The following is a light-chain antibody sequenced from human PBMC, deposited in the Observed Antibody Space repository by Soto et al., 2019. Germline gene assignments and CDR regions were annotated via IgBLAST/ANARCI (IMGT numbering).Light chain of an antibody. V-gene: IGKV3-20*01. CDR2: AAS. CDR3: QQQGT. Sequence: EIVLTQSPGTLSLSPGERATLSCRASRSLSSSYVVWYQQKPGQAPRLLIYAASRRATGIPDRCSGSGSATEYTLTISRLEPEDFAVYYCQQQGTFGQGTKLVIK. J-gene: IGKJ2*01. CDR1: RSLSSSY.